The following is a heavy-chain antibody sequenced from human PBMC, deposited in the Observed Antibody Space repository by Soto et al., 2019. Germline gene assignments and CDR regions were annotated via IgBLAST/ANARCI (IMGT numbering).Heavy chain of an antibody. CDR3: ARDVGLSGTAYNWFDP. D-gene: IGHD2-15*01. Sequence: RASVKVSCKASGGTFSSYAISWVRQAPGQGLEWMGGIIPIFGTANYAQKFQGRVTITADKSTSTAYMELSSLRSEDTAVYYCARDVGLSGTAYNWFDPWGQGTLVTVSS. J-gene: IGHJ5*02. CDR1: GGTFSSYA. V-gene: IGHV1-69*06. CDR2: IIPIFGTA.